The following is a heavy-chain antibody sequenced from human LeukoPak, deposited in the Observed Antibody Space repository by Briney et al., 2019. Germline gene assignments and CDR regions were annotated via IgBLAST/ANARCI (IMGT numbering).Heavy chain of an antibody. Sequence: GGSLRPSCAASEFTFSSYAMSWVRQAPGKGLEWVSAISGSGGSTYYADSVKGRFTISRDNSKNTLYLQMNSLRAEDTAVYYCAKRALLGFGEFYYFDYWGQGTSVTVSS. J-gene: IGHJ4*02. D-gene: IGHD3-10*01. CDR2: ISGSGGST. CDR3: AKRALLGFGEFYYFDY. V-gene: IGHV3-23*01. CDR1: EFTFSSYA.